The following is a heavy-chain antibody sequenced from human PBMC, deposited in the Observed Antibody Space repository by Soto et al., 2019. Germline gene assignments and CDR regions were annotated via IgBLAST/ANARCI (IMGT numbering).Heavy chain of an antibody. Sequence: QVHLVESGGGVVQPGTSLRLSCRASGFKFSDYGMDWVRQAPGKGLEWVSRVLYDGSKKYYADSVKGRFTISRDNPRNTLYLQMDSLRAKDTGVYYCVKDLALMGDYWGQGTPVTVSS. CDR2: VLYDGSKK. CDR1: GFKFSDYG. D-gene: IGHD3-16*01. V-gene: IGHV3-30*18. J-gene: IGHJ4*02. CDR3: VKDLALMGDY.